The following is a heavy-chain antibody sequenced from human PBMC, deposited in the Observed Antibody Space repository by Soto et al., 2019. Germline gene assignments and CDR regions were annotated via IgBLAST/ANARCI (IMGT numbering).Heavy chain of an antibody. V-gene: IGHV4-39*01. CDR2: IYYSGST. D-gene: IGHD2-21*01. Sequence: QLQLQESGPGLVKPSETLSLTCTVSGGSISSSSYYWGWIRQPPGKGLEWIGSIYYSGSTYYNPSLKSRVTISVDTSKNQFSLKLSSVTAAGTAVYYCARLPNCSRNWFDPWGQGTLVTVSS. J-gene: IGHJ5*02. CDR3: ARLPNCSRNWFDP. CDR1: GGSISSSSYY.